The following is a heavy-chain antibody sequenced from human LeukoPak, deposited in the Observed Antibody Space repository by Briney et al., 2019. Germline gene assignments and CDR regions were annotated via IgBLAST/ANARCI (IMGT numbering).Heavy chain of an antibody. CDR2: MYYSGST. J-gene: IGHJ4*02. CDR1: GGSISSYY. V-gene: IGHV4-59*01. D-gene: IGHD5-12*01. Sequence: SETLSLTCTVSGGSISSYYWSWIRQPPGKGLEWIGYMYYSGSTNYNPSLKSRVTMSVDTSKNHFSLKMSSVTAADTAVYYCARGGVATIHYWGQGTLVTVSS. CDR3: ARGGVATIHY.